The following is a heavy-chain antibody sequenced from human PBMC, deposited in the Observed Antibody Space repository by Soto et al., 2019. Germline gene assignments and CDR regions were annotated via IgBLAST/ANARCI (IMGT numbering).Heavy chain of an antibody. CDR2: ISGGGDRT. J-gene: IGHJ2*01. CDR3: ARKVMGSTTRPDYWYFDL. D-gene: IGHD3-16*01. V-gene: IGHV3-23*01. CDR1: GFTFINHA. Sequence: EVQLLESGGGLVQPGGSLRLSCVGSGFTFINHAMNWVRQAPGKGLEWVSGISGGGDRTFDADSVKGLFTISRDNSKNTVNLQMNSLRADDTSVYYCARKVMGSTTRPDYWYFDLWGRGTLVTVSS.